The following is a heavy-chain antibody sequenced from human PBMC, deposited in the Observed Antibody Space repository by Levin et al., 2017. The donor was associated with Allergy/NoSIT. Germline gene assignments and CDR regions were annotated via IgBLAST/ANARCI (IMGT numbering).Heavy chain of an antibody. CDR3: ARGEGYCSSTRCYNYFDY. CDR2: IIPIFATA. J-gene: IGHJ4*02. Sequence: SVKVSCKASGGTFSSFAISWVRQAPGQGLEWMGGIIPIFATANYAQKFQGRVTITADESTSTTYMELSSLRSEDTAMYYCARGEGYCSSTRCYNYFDYWGQGTLVTVSS. V-gene: IGHV1-69*13. CDR1: GGTFSSFA. D-gene: IGHD2-2*02.